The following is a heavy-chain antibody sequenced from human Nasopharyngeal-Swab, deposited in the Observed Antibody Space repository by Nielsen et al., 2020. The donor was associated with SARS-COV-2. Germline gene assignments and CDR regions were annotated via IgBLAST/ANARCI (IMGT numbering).Heavy chain of an antibody. V-gene: IGHV3-11*06. CDR2: INNRGDDT. D-gene: IGHD2-2*01. CDR3: ARSQLDDAFDI. Sequence: GESLKISCAVSGLTVSSTYMSWVRQAPGKGLEWVSTINNRGDDTHYVDSVRGRFTVSRDNAKNSLYLQMNSLRAEDTAVYYCARSQLDDAFDIWGQGTMVTVSS. CDR1: GLTVSSTY. J-gene: IGHJ3*02.